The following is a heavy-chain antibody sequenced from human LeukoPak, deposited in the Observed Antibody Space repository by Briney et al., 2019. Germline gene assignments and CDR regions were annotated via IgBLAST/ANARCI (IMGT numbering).Heavy chain of an antibody. CDR1: GFDFSTFT. D-gene: IGHD5-12*01. CDR2: ISASGGST. Sequence: GGSLRLSCAASGFDFSTFTMNWVRQAPGKGLEWVSAISASGGSTFYADSVKGRFTISRDNSKNTLYLQMNSLRAEDTALYYCAKGRGYSGYDFFDYWGQGTLVTVSS. V-gene: IGHV3-23*01. J-gene: IGHJ4*02. CDR3: AKGRGYSGYDFFDY.